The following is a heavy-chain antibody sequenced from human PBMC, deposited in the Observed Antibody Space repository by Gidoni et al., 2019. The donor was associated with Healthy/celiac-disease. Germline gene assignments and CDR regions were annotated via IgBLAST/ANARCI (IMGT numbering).Heavy chain of an antibody. D-gene: IGHD2-15*01. CDR2: IYTSGST. Sequence: QVQLQESGPGLVKPSQTLSLTCPVSGGSISSRSYYWRWIRQPAGKGLEWIGRIYTSGSTNYNPSLKSRVTISVDTSKNQFSLKLSSVTAADTAVYYCARGIVVVVAAIYYYGMDVWGQGTTVTVSS. CDR1: GGSISSRSYY. J-gene: IGHJ6*02. V-gene: IGHV4-61*02. CDR3: ARGIVVVVAAIYYYGMDV.